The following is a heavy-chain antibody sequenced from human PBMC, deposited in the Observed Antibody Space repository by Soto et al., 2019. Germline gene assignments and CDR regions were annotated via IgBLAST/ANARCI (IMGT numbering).Heavy chain of an antibody. CDR1: GGSISSNGRY. Sequence: QLQESGPGRVKPSETLSLTCTVSGGSISSNGRYWGWIRQPPGKGLEWIASINYSGSTYHNPSLKTLGTISIDTSKNQFSLRLSSVTAADTAVYYCARLGSSGWYQGSYLDSWGQGSLVTASS. J-gene: IGHJ4*02. D-gene: IGHD6-19*01. CDR2: INYSGST. V-gene: IGHV4-39*01. CDR3: ARLGSSGWYQGSYLDS.